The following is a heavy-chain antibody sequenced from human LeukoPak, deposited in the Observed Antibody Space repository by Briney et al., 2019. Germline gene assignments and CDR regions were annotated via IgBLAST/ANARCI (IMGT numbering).Heavy chain of an antibody. CDR1: GFSLSTSGVG. V-gene: IGHV2-5*01. D-gene: IGHD3-3*01. CDR2: IYWNDDK. CDR3: ARRITIFGYFDY. Sequence: ESGPTLVKPTQTLTLTCTFSGFSLSTSGVGVGWIRRPPGKALEWLALIYWNDDKRYSPSLKSRLTITKDTSKNQVVLTMTNMDPVDTATYYCARRITIFGYFDYWGQGTLVTVSS. J-gene: IGHJ4*02.